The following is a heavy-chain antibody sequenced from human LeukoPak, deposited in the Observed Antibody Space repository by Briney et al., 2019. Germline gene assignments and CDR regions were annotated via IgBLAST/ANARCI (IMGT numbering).Heavy chain of an antibody. D-gene: IGHD4-17*01. V-gene: IGHV3-15*01. CDR2: IKRIIDGGTT. CDR3: AAQGGSGDLRY. CDR1: GFTFSNTW. Sequence: WASVKPSCEASGFTFSNTWMHWVRQAPGQGLEWIGRIKRIIDGGTTDYESPVKGRLTGARDDSINTMELQMSSLNTEDTAVYYCAAQGGSGDLRYWGQETVVTVFS. J-gene: IGHJ4*02.